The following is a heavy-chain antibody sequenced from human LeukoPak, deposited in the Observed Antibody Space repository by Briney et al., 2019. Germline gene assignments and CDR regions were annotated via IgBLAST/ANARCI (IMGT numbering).Heavy chain of an antibody. J-gene: IGHJ3*02. CDR1: GGSISSRSYY. CDR2: IYYSGST. CDR3: ARVSGIAVAGTTPGAFDI. Sequence: PSETLSLTCTVSGGSISSRSYYWGWIRQPPGKGLEWIGYIYYSGSTNYNPSLKSRVTISVDTSKNQFSLKLSSVTAADTAVYYCARVSGIAVAGTTPGAFDIWGQGTMVTVSS. V-gene: IGHV4-61*05. D-gene: IGHD6-19*01.